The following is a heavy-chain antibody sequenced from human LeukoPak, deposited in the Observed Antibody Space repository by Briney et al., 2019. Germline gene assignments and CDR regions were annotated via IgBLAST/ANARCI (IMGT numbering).Heavy chain of an antibody. Sequence: GGSLRLSCAASEFTFSSYGMHWVRQAPGKGLEWVAFIRYDGSNKYYADSVKGRFTISRDNSKNTLYLQMNSLRAEDTAVYYCARGDAKDIVVVPAATPYYYYYMDVWGKGTTVTVSS. CDR3: ARGDAKDIVVVPAATPYYYYYMDV. V-gene: IGHV3-30*02. J-gene: IGHJ6*03. D-gene: IGHD2-2*01. CDR1: EFTFSSYG. CDR2: IRYDGSNK.